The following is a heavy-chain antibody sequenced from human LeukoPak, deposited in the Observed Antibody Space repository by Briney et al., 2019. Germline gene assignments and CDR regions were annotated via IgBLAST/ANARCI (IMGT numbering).Heavy chain of an antibody. CDR2: ISAYNGNT. Sequence: ASVKVSCKASGYTFTCYGISWVRQAPGQGLEWMGWISAYNGNTNYAQKLQGRVTMTTDTSTSTAYMELRSLRSDDTAVYYCARDIYDSSGGDAFDIWGQGTMVTVSS. D-gene: IGHD3-22*01. J-gene: IGHJ3*02. V-gene: IGHV1-18*01. CDR1: GYTFTCYG. CDR3: ARDIYDSSGGDAFDI.